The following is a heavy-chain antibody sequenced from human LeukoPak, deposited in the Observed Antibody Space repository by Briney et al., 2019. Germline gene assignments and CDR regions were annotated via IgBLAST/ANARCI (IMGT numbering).Heavy chain of an antibody. CDR2: IDPNDSDT. Sequence: GESLKISCKGSGYTFTNYWIGWVRQMSGKGLEWMGIIDPNDSDTKYSPSFQGQVTISVDKSINTAYLQWSTLKASDTAIYYCVKHGGILLSGPDVWGQGTAVIVSS. V-gene: IGHV5-51*01. J-gene: IGHJ6*02. CDR1: GYTFTNYW. D-gene: IGHD2-15*01. CDR3: VKHGGILLSGPDV.